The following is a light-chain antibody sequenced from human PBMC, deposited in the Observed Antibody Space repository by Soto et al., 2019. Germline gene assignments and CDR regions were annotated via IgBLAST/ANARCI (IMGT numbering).Light chain of an antibody. Sequence: DIQMTQSPSSLSSSVGDRVTITCRASQTISTFLNWYQQKPGKAPRLLIYAASRLQSGVPARFSGSGAGTDFTLTITSLQPEDFAVYYCQQYNNWPKTFGQGTKVEIK. J-gene: IGKJ1*01. CDR1: QTISTF. CDR3: QQYNNWPKT. CDR2: AAS. V-gene: IGKV1-39*01.